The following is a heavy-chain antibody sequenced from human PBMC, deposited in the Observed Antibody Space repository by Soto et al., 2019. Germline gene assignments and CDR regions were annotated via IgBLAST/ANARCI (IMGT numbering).Heavy chain of an antibody. J-gene: IGHJ6*02. CDR3: ERGFYGMDV. CDR2: IDITGDT. V-gene: IGHV3-13*01. Sequence: GSLILSCGAPGFTFSNHDMHWARHATGKGLEWVSAIDITGDTFYAGAVKGRFTISREKAKTSLYLQMNSLSAGDTAVFYCERGFYGMDVWGQGTTVTVSS. CDR1: GFTFSNHD.